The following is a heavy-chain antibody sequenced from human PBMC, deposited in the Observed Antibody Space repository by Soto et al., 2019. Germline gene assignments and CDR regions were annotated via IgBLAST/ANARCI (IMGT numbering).Heavy chain of an antibody. CDR2: IIPIFGTA. J-gene: IGHJ6*02. Sequence: QVQLVESGGGVVQPGRSLRLSCAASGFTFSSYAISWVRQAPGQGLEWMGGIIPIFGTANYAQKFQGRVTITADESTSTAYMELSSLRSEDTAVYYCARDPRYCSGGSCYSPTIYYYGMDVWGQGTTVTVSS. D-gene: IGHD2-15*01. V-gene: IGHV1-69*01. CDR1: GFTFSSYA. CDR3: ARDPRYCSGGSCYSPTIYYYGMDV.